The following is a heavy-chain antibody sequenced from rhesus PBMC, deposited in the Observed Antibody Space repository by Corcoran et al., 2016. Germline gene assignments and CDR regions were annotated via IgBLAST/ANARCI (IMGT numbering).Heavy chain of an antibody. CDR3: ARYGCGGVTVYY. J-gene: IGHJ4*01. Sequence: QVQLQESGPGLVKPSENLSLTCAVSGGSISRSYYYWSWILQSPGQGLEWIGYISVNGSTSYTPSLKSPFTISRDTSKNQFSLKLSSVTSADTALYYGARYGCGGVTVYYWGQGVLVTVSS. D-gene: IGHD3-34*01. V-gene: IGHV4-122*02. CDR1: GGSISRSYYY. CDR2: ISVNGST.